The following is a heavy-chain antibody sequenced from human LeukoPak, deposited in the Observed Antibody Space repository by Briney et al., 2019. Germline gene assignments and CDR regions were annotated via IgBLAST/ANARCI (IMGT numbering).Heavy chain of an antibody. D-gene: IGHD3-22*01. J-gene: IGHJ4*02. CDR3: AKEYVYYYDSSPVGYFDY. V-gene: IGHV3-7*01. Sequence: GGSLRLSCAVSGFIFDDYWMAWVRQAPGKGLEWVANIKPDESERNYVDSVKGRVTISRDSAKNSVFLQMNSLRAEDTAVYYCAKEYVYYYDSSPVGYFDYWGQGTLVTVSS. CDR1: GFIFDDYW. CDR2: IKPDESER.